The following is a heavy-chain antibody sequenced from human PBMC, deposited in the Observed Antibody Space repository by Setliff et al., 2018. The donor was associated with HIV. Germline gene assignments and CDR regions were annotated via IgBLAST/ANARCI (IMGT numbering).Heavy chain of an antibody. CDR3: ARGRISVEEAPLGWFDP. CDR1: GGSFSSYA. V-gene: IGHV1-69*13. J-gene: IGHJ5*02. Sequence: ASVKVSCKASGGSFSSYAISWVRQAPGQGLEWVGGIIPMFETAKYAQKFQGRVTITADESTSTAYMELRSLRSDDTAVYYCARGRISVEEAPLGWFDPWGQGTLVTVSS. CDR2: IIPMFETA. D-gene: IGHD3-3*02.